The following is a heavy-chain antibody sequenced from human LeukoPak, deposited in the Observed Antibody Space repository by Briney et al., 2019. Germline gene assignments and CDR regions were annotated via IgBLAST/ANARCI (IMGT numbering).Heavy chain of an antibody. D-gene: IGHD3-10*01. CDR3: AKDAGANYGSGSPFDY. V-gene: IGHV3-30*18. CDR1: GFTFSSYG. CDR2: ISYDGSNK. Sequence: PGRSLRLSCAASGFTFSSYGMHWVRQAPGKGLEWVAVISYDGSNKYYADSVKGRFTISRDNSKNTLYLQMNSLRAEDTALYYCAKDAGANYGSGSPFDYWGQGTLVTVSS. J-gene: IGHJ4*02.